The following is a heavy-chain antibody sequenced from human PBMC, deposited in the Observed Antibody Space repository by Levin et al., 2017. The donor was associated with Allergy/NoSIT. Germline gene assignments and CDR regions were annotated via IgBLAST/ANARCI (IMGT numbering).Heavy chain of an antibody. V-gene: IGHV3-7*01. CDR1: GFSFSIYW. D-gene: IGHD2-15*01. Sequence: GGSLRLSCAASGFSFSIYWMSWVRQAPGKGPEWVATIEQDGSDKKYVDPVKGRFAISRDNARNSLFLQMNSLRVEDTAIYYCARGQTSWSIWGHGRRVTVSS. J-gene: IGHJ3*02. CDR2: IEQDGSDK. CDR3: ARGQTSWSI.